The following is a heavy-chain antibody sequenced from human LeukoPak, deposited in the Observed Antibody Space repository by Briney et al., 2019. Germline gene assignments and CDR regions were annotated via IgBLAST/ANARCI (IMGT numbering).Heavy chain of an antibody. CDR1: GFTFSSYA. Sequence: GGSLRLSCAASGFTFSSYAMSWVRQAPGKGLEWVSAISGSSGSTYYADSVKGRFTISRDNSKNTLYLQMNSLRAEDTAVYYCAKGGYYYDSSGYYDYWGQGTLVTVSS. D-gene: IGHD3-22*01. CDR3: AKGGYYYDSSGYYDY. V-gene: IGHV3-23*01. CDR2: ISGSSGST. J-gene: IGHJ4*02.